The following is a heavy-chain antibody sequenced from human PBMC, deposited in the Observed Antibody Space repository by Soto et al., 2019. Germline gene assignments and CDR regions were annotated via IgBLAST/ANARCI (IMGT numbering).Heavy chain of an antibody. CDR2: IYYSGST. Sequence: SETLSLTCTVSRGSISSYYWSWIRQPPGKGLEWIGYIYYSGSTNYNPSLKSRVTMSVDTSKNQFSLKLSSVTAADTAVYYCARGGGVYYFDYWGQGTLVTVSS. CDR3: ARGGGVYYFDY. D-gene: IGHD2-8*02. J-gene: IGHJ4*02. CDR1: RGSISSYY. V-gene: IGHV4-59*01.